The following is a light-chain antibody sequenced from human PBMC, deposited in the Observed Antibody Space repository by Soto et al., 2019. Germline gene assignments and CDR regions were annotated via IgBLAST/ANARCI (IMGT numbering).Light chain of an antibody. Sequence: EIVLTQSPGTLSLSPGERATLSCRASQSVSSSYLAWYQQKPGQAPRLLISGASSTATGIPDRFSGSGSETDFTLTTSRLAPEDFAVYYCQQYGRSPRTFGQGTKLEIK. J-gene: IGKJ2*01. CDR2: GAS. V-gene: IGKV3-20*01. CDR3: QQYGRSPRT. CDR1: QSVSSSY.